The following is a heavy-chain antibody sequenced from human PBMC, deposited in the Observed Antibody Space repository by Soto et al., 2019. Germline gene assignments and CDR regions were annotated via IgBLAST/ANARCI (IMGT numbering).Heavy chain of an antibody. CDR3: AKNVLRFLEWPEIDY. Sequence: QVQLVESGGGVVQPGRSLRLSCAASGFTFSNYGMHWVRQAPGKGLEWVAVISYDGSNKYYADSVKGRFTISRDNSKNTLYLQMNSLRAEDTAVYYCAKNVLRFLEWPEIDYWGQGTLVTVSS. CDR2: ISYDGSNK. CDR1: GFTFSNYG. D-gene: IGHD3-3*01. J-gene: IGHJ4*02. V-gene: IGHV3-30*18.